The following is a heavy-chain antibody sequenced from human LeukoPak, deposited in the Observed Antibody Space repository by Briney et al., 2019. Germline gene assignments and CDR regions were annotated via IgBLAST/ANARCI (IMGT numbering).Heavy chain of an antibody. Sequence: GGSLRLSCAASGFAFSSYGTNWVRQAPGKGLEWVSAISGSGGSTYYAYSVKGRFTISRDNSKNTLYLQMNSLRAEDTAVYYCAKDRSGDYYNFDYWGQGTLVTVSS. J-gene: IGHJ4*02. CDR1: GFAFSSYG. V-gene: IGHV3-23*01. D-gene: IGHD4-17*01. CDR3: AKDRSGDYYNFDY. CDR2: ISGSGGST.